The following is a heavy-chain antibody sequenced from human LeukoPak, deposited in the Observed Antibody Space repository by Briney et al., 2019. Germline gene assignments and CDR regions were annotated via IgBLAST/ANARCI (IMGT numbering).Heavy chain of an antibody. CDR2: IRRKAHGGTT. Sequence: PGRSLRLSCTPSGFTFGDYAMSWVRQAPGKGLEWVRIIRRKAHGGTTEYAASVKGRFSSSRDDSKSIAYLQMNSLKTEDTAVYFCTRVTYYYDNSGYFHFDSWGQGSLVTVSS. CDR3: TRVTYYYDNSGYFHFDS. CDR1: GFTFGDYA. V-gene: IGHV3-49*04. D-gene: IGHD3-22*01. J-gene: IGHJ4*02.